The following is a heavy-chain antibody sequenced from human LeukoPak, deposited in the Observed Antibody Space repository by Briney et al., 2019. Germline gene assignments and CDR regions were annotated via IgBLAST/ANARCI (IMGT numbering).Heavy chain of an antibody. CDR3: AREAY. V-gene: IGHV3-7*01. J-gene: IGHJ4*02. CDR1: GFTFSSFW. CDR2: IKQDGSEK. Sequence: AGTLRLSCAASGFTFSSFWMSWVWQAPRQGLGRVANIKQDGSEKFYVDSVKGRFTISRDNAKNSLYLQMNSLRAEDTAIYYCAREAYWGPGTLVTVSS.